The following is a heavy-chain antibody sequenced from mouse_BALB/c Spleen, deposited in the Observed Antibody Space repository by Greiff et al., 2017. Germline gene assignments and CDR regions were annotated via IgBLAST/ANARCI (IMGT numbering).Heavy chain of an antibody. D-gene: IGHD1-1*01. J-gene: IGHJ1*01. CDR3: ARNYYGSSYRYFDV. Sequence: QVQLKESGPGLVQPSQSLSITCTVSGFSLTSYGVHWVRQSPGKGLEWLGVIWSGGSTDYNAAFISRLSISKDNSKSQVFFNMNSLQANDTAIYYCARNYYGSSYRYFDVWGAGTPVTVSS. V-gene: IGHV2-2*02. CDR1: GFSLTSYG. CDR2: IWSGGST.